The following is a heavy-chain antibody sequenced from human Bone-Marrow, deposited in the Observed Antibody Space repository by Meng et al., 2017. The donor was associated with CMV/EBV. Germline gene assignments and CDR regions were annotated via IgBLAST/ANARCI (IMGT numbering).Heavy chain of an antibody. V-gene: IGHV4-59*01. CDR1: GGSISSYY. J-gene: IGHJ4*02. Sequence: SETLSLTCTVPGGSISSYYWSWIRQPPGKGLEWIGYIYYSGSTNYNPSLKSRVTISVDTSKNQFSLKLSSVTAADTAVYYCASRRDGYKYYFDYWGQGTLVTVSS. CDR3: ASRRDGYKYYFDY. D-gene: IGHD5-24*01. CDR2: IYYSGST.